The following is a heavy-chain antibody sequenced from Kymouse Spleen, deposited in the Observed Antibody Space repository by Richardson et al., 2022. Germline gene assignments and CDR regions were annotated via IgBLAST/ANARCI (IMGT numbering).Heavy chain of an antibody. Sequence: EVQLVESGGGLVKPGGSLRLSCAASGFTFSNAWMSWVRQAPGKGLEWVGRIKSKTDGGTTDYAAPVKGRFTISRDDSKNTLYLQMNSLKTEDTAVYYCTTQWELLGNYFDYWGQGTLVTVSS. D-gene: IGHD1-26*01. CDR3: TTQWELLGNYFDY. CDR2: IKSKTDGGTT. J-gene: IGHJ4*02. V-gene: IGHV3-15*01. CDR1: GFTFSNAW.